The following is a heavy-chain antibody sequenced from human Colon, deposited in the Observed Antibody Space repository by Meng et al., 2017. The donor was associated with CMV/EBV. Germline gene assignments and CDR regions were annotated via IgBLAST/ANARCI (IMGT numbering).Heavy chain of an antibody. D-gene: IGHD3-3*01. CDR2: IGTAGDT. J-gene: IGHJ6*02. V-gene: IGHV3-13*01. CDR1: GFTFSSYD. CDR3: AKGSLEWLYYGMDV. Sequence: GESLKISCAACGFTFSSYDMHWVRQATGKGLEWVSAIGTAGDTYYPGSVKGRFTISRDDSKNTLYLEMNSLRAEDTAVYYCAKGSLEWLYYGMDVWGQGTTVTVSS.